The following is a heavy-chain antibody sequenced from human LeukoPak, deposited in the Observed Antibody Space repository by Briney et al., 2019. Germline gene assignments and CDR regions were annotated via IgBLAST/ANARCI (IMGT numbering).Heavy chain of an antibody. D-gene: IGHD3-22*01. V-gene: IGHV4-39*01. J-gene: IGHJ4*02. Sequence: SETLSLTCTVSGGSISSSSYYWGWIRQPPGKGLEWIGSIYYSGSTYYNPSLKSRVTISVDTSKNQFSLKLSSVTAADTAVYYCARHSSPTKNYYDSSGYYYRDWGQGTLVTVSS. CDR3: ARHSSPTKNYYDSSGYYYRD. CDR2: IYYSGST. CDR1: GGSISSSSYY.